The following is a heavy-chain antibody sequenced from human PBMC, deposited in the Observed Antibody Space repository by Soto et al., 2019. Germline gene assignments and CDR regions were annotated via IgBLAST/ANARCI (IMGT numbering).Heavy chain of an antibody. CDR3: ARDLTSYGEYVNGAEYFQH. Sequence: SVKVSCKASGGTFSSYAISWVRQAPGQGLEWMGGIIPIFGTANYALKFQGRVTITADESTSTAYMELSSLRSEDTAVYYCARDLTSYGEYVNGAEYFQHWGQGTLVTVSS. CDR1: GGTFSSYA. J-gene: IGHJ1*01. D-gene: IGHD4-17*01. V-gene: IGHV1-69*13. CDR2: IIPIFGTA.